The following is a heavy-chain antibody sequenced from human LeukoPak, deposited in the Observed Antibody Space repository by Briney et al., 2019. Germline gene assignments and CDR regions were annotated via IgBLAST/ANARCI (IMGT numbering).Heavy chain of an antibody. D-gene: IGHD3-10*01. CDR1: GFTFSSYS. J-gene: IGHJ4*02. V-gene: IGHV3-7*03. Sequence: GGSLRLSCAASGFTFSSYSMNWVRQAPGKGLEWVADMNQDGSEKYYVDSVKGRFSISRDNAKSSLYLQMNSLRVDDTAVYFCARVKGESGTSYRSLDHWGQGTLVTVSS. CDR2: MNQDGSEK. CDR3: ARVKGESGTSYRSLDH.